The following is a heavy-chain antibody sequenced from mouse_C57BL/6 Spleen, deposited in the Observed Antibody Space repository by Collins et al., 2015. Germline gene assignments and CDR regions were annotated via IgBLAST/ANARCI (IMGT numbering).Heavy chain of an antibody. J-gene: IGHJ2*01. CDR3: ARGYDYD. CDR2: INPNNGGT. D-gene: IGHD2-4*01. V-gene: IGHV1-26*01. Sequence: GKSLEWIGDINPNNGGTSYNQKFKGKATLTVDKSSSTAYMELRSLTSEDSAVYYCARGYDYDWGQGTTLTVSS.